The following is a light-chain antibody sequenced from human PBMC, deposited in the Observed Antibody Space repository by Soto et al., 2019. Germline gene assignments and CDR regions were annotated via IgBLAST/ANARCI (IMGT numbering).Light chain of an antibody. CDR1: QSVSSN. V-gene: IGKV3-15*01. Sequence: EIVMTQSPATLSVSPGERATLSCRASQSVSSNLAWYQQKPGQAPRLLIYGASTWATGIPARFNGSGSGTEFTLTISSLQSEDCAVYYGQQYNNWPHTFGQGTKVEIK. CDR2: GAS. J-gene: IGKJ1*01. CDR3: QQYNNWPHT.